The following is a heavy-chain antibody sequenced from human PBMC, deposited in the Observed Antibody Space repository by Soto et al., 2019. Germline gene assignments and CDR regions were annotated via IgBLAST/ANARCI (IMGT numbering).Heavy chain of an antibody. Sequence: GGSLRLSCAASGHTFSSYWMSWVRQAPGKGLEWVANIKQDGSEIYDVDTVKGRFTIPRDNAKNSAYLQMNSLRAEDTAVYYCATSLGPSTDDSGLGSPADFWGQGTMVTVSS. D-gene: IGHD3-10*01. CDR2: IKQDGSEI. CDR3: ATSLGPSTDDSGLGSPADF. CDR1: GHTFSSYW. J-gene: IGHJ3*01. V-gene: IGHV3-7*01.